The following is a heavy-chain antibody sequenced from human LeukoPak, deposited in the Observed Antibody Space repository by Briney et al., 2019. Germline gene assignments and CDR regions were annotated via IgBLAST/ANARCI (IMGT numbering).Heavy chain of an antibody. CDR3: ARDSGAAAGRYGMDV. Sequence: ASVKVSCKASGYTFTSYGISWVRQAPGQGLEWMGWISAYNGNTNYAQKLQGRVTMTTDTPTSTAYMELRSLRSDDTAVYYCARDSGAAAGRYGMDVWGQGTTVTVSS. CDR2: ISAYNGNT. CDR1: GYTFTSYG. V-gene: IGHV1-18*01. J-gene: IGHJ6*02. D-gene: IGHD6-13*01.